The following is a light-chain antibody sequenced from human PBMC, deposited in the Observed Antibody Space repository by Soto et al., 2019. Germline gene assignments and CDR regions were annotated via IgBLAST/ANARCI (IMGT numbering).Light chain of an antibody. J-gene: IGLJ2*01. V-gene: IGLV2-14*01. CDR3: SSYVNDNTVVI. CDR1: SRDVGGYNY. CDR2: EVS. Sequence: QSALTQPASVSGSPGQSITISCTGTSRDVGGYNYVSWHQQHPGKAPKVIITEVSNRPSGVSNRFSGSKSGNTASLTIAGLQAEDEADYYGSSYVNDNTVVIFGGGTKLTVL.